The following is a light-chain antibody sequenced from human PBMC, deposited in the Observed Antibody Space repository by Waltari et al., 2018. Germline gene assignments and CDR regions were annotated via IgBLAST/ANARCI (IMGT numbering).Light chain of an antibody. CDR3: QHYNNRPPYS. Sequence: EIALTQSPATLSASPGTRVTLSCRASQGISNNLVWYQHKPGQSPRLLIYGASARATGVPERFSGSGYRTEFTLTISSLQSEDFAVYYCQHYNNRPPYSFGQGTKLDIK. V-gene: IGKV3-15*01. CDR1: QGISNN. CDR2: GAS. J-gene: IGKJ2*03.